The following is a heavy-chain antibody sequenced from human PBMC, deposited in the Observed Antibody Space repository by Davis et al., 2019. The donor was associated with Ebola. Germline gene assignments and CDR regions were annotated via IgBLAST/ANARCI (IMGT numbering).Heavy chain of an antibody. V-gene: IGHV3-48*02. CDR2: ISSTAGTI. CDR1: GFTFSSYA. CDR3: AREGFSQSNWFDP. J-gene: IGHJ5*02. Sequence: GGSLRLSCAASGFTFSSYAMNWVRQAPGKGLEWVSYISSTAGTIYYADSVKGRFTISRDNAKNSLSLQMNSLRDEDTAVYYCAREGFSQSNWFDPWGQGTLVTVSS. D-gene: IGHD3-3*01.